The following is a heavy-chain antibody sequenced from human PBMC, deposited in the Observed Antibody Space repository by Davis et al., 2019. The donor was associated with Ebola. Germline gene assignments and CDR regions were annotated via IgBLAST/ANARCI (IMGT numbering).Heavy chain of an antibody. CDR2: ISFTGTI. CDR1: RDSINSYF. CDR3: AREGTNSQGRGLDV. D-gene: IGHD4-23*01. J-gene: IGHJ6*02. Sequence: PSETLSLTCTVSRDSINSYFWTWIRQPAGKGLEWIGRISFTGTINYNPSLENRVTMSVDTSKNQFSLVLRSVTAADTATYYCAREGTNSQGRGLDVWGQGTTVTVSS. V-gene: IGHV4-4*07.